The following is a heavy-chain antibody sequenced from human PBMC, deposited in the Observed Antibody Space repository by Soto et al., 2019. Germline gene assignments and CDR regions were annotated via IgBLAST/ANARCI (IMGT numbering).Heavy chain of an antibody. V-gene: IGHV3-15*07. CDR3: TTCPMAVRPWVIDY. CDR2: IKSKTDGGTT. Sequence: ESGGGLVTPGGSLRLSCAASGFTFSNAWMNWVLQTPGKGLEGVGRIKSKTDGGTTDYASPVKGRCTISRDDSKNTLYLQMSSLKTEDTAVYYCTTCPMAVRPWVIDYWGQGTLVTVSS. CDR1: GFTFSNAW. J-gene: IGHJ4*02. D-gene: IGHD6-6*01.